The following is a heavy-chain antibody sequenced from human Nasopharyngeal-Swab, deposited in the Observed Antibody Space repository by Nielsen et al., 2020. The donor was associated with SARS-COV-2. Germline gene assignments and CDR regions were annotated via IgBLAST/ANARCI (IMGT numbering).Heavy chain of an antibody. D-gene: IGHD3-10*01. CDR1: GYTFTGYY. Sequence: ASVKVSCKASGYTFTGYYMDWVRQAPGQGPEWMGRINPNTGVTTYAQKFQGRVIMTRDTSIGTAYMELSRLRSDDTAIYYCARENTMFRGVIALFDYWGQGPLVT. V-gene: IGHV1-2*06. CDR3: ARENTMFRGVIALFDY. CDR2: INPNTGVT. J-gene: IGHJ4*02.